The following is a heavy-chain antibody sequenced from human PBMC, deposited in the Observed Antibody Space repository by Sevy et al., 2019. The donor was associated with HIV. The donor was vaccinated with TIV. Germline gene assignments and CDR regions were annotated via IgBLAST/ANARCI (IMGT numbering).Heavy chain of an antibody. CDR2: IKQDGSEK. J-gene: IGHJ6*02. CDR3: ASGGEGEYYDSSGYPLDHGMDV. CDR1: GFTFSSYW. V-gene: IGHV3-7*01. D-gene: IGHD3-22*01. Sequence: GGSLRLSCAASGFTFSSYWMSWVRQAPGKGLEWVANIKQDGSEKYYVDSVKGRFTISRDNAKNSLYLQMNSLRAEDKALYYCASGGEGEYYDSSGYPLDHGMDVWGQGTPVTVSS.